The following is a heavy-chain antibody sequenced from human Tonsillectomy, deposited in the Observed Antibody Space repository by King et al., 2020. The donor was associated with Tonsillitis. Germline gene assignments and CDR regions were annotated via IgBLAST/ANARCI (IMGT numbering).Heavy chain of an antibody. CDR2: IYHSGPT. Sequence: VQLQESGPGLVRPSQTLSLICSVSGDSLTSGGYFWSWIRQHPDKGLEWIGSIYHSGPTYHTPSLRSRLFMSVDTPKNQFSLRLTSVTAADTAVYYCARNRDYGDYVDFWGQGTLVAVSS. CDR3: ARNRDYGDYVDF. D-gene: IGHD4-17*01. CDR1: GDSLTSGGYF. J-gene: IGHJ4*02. V-gene: IGHV4-31*03.